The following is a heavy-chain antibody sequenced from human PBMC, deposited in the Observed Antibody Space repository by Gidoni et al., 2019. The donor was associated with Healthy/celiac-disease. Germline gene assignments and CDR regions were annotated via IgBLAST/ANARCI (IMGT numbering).Heavy chain of an antibody. V-gene: IGHV5-51*01. Sequence: EVQLVQSGAEVTKLGESLKISCKGSVSSFTSYWIGWVRQMPGKGLEWMGIFYPGDADTRYSPSFQGQVTISADKSISTAYLQWSSLKASDTAMYYCARHEKAYGDYDQPFDYWGQGTLVTVSS. CDR2: FYPGDADT. D-gene: IGHD4-17*01. CDR1: VSSFTSYW. CDR3: ARHEKAYGDYDQPFDY. J-gene: IGHJ4*02.